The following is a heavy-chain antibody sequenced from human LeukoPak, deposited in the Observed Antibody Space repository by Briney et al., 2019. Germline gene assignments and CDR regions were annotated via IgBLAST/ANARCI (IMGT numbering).Heavy chain of an antibody. D-gene: IGHD1-26*01. CDR3: ARDRVVGATSFDY. J-gene: IGHJ4*02. CDR2: IWYDGSNK. CDR1: GFTFSNYG. Sequence: GGSLRLSCAASGFTFSNYGMHWVRQAPGKGLEWVAVIWYDGSNKYYADSVKGRFTISRDNSKNTLYLQMNSLRAEDTAVYYCARDRVVGATSFDYWGQGTLVTVSS. V-gene: IGHV3-33*08.